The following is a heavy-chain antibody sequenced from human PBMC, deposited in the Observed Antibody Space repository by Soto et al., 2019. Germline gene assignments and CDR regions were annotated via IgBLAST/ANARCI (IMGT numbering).Heavy chain of an antibody. D-gene: IGHD2-15*01. J-gene: IGHJ3*02. Sequence: SVKVSCKASGGTFSSYAISWVRQAPGQGLEWMGGIIPIFGTANYAQKFQGRVTITADKSTSTAYMELSSLRSEDTAVYYCARDLGPYCSGGSCYGDDAFDIWGQGTMVTVS. CDR1: GGTFSSYA. CDR3: ARDLGPYCSGGSCYGDDAFDI. V-gene: IGHV1-69*06. CDR2: IIPIFGTA.